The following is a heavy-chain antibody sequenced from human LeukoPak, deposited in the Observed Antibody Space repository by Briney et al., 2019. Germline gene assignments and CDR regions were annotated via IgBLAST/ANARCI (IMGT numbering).Heavy chain of an antibody. Sequence: RASVKVSCKTSGYSFITYGISWVRQAPGQGLEWMGWISTYTGNTKYSQKVQGRVTMTTDTSTGTAYTEVRSLRSDDTAVYYCVRYNDRDGTPDYWGQGTLIVVSS. CDR2: ISTYTGNT. V-gene: IGHV1-18*01. CDR1: GYSFITYG. J-gene: IGHJ4*02. CDR3: VRYNDRDGTPDY. D-gene: IGHD1-1*01.